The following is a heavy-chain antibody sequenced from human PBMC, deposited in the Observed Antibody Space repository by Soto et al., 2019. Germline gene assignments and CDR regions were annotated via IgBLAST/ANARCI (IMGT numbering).Heavy chain of an antibody. CDR3: AVPPKYYYDSSGYYDWYFDL. Sequence: QMQLVQSGPEVKKPGTSVKVSCKASGFTFTSSAVQWVRQARGQRLEWIGWIVVGSGNTNYAQKFQERVTITRDMSTSTAYMELSSLRSEDTAVYYCAVPPKYYYDSSGYYDWYFDLWGRGTLVTVSS. J-gene: IGHJ2*01. CDR1: GFTFTSSA. D-gene: IGHD3-22*01. V-gene: IGHV1-58*01. CDR2: IVVGSGNT.